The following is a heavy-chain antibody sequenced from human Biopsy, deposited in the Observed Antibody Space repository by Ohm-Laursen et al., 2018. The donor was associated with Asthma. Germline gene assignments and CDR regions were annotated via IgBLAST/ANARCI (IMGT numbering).Heavy chain of an antibody. V-gene: IGHV3-30-3*01. CDR2: ITFDGSTQ. CDR3: LRDTLGYYFDI. D-gene: IGHD6-13*01. Sequence: SLRLSCAASGRHFGSYNMHWARQAPGKGLEWVAVITFDGSTQHYGDSVKGRFTISRDNSKNMMFLQMNSLRAEDTAVYYCLRDTLGYYFDIWGQGTQVTVSS. CDR1: GRHFGSYN. J-gene: IGHJ4*02.